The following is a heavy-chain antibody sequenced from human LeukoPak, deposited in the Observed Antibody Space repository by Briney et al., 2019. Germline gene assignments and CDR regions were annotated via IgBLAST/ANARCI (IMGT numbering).Heavy chain of an antibody. Sequence: GASVTVSCKTSGYTFTDYYMHWVRQAPGQGLEWMGWIDPNTGGTSSAQKFQGRVTMSRDTAITTVYMEVSWLTSDDTAIYYCARADRPHGGPYLIGPWGQGTQVTVSS. CDR3: ARADRPHGGPYLIGP. J-gene: IGHJ5*02. D-gene: IGHD2-21*01. V-gene: IGHV1-2*02. CDR2: IDPNTGGT. CDR1: GYTFTDYY.